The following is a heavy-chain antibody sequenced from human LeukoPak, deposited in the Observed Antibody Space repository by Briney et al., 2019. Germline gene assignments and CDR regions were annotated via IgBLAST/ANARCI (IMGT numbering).Heavy chain of an antibody. CDR2: FSGSGGST. CDR1: GFTFSTYA. CDR3: AKDTPRYSGSYEGY. V-gene: IGHV3-23*01. D-gene: IGHD1-26*01. J-gene: IGHJ4*02. Sequence: PGGSLRPSCAASGFTFSTYAMSWVRQAPGKGLEWVSAFSGSGGSTYYADSVKGRFTISRDNSKNTLYLQMNSLRAEDTAVYYCAKDTPRYSGSYEGYWGQGTLVTVSS.